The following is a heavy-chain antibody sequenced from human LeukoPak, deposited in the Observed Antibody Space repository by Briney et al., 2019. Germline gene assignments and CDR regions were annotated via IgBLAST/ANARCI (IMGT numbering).Heavy chain of an antibody. V-gene: IGHV5-51*01. Sequence: GESLKISCKGSGYSFTSYWIGWGRQMPGKGLEWMGIIYPGDSDTRYSPSFQGQVTISADKSISTAYLQWISLKASDTAMYYCARHEVDTAMVNFDYWGQGTLVTVSS. J-gene: IGHJ4*02. CDR1: GYSFTSYW. D-gene: IGHD5-18*01. CDR3: ARHEVDTAMVNFDY. CDR2: IYPGDSDT.